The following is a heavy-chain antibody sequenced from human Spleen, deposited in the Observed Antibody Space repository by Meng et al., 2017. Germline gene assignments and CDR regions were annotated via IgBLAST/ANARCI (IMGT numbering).Heavy chain of an antibody. CDR2: ISWDGLSP. D-gene: IGHD6-19*01. J-gene: IGHJ4*02. Sequence: GGSLRLSCAVSGFTFDDYTMHWVRQAPGKGLEWVSLISWDGLSPFYSDSVKGRFTISRDNSKNSLYLQMSSLRAEDTAVYYCARVGSQWLVRWGDYWGQGTLVTVSS. V-gene: IGHV3-43*01. CDR3: ARVGSQWLVRWGDY. CDR1: GFTFDDYT.